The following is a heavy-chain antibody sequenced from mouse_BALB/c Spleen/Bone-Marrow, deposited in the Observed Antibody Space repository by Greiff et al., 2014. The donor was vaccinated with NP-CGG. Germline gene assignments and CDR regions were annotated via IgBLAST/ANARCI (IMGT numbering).Heavy chain of an antibody. CDR2: IDPANGNT. CDR3: EGFGITKEEGYYYAMDY. J-gene: IGHJ4*01. D-gene: IGHD2-4*01. V-gene: IGHV14-3*02. Sequence: EVKLMESGAELVKPGASVKLSCTASGFNIKDTYMHWVKQRPEQGLEWIGRIDPANGNTKYDPKFQGKATITADTSSNTAYLQLSSLTSEDTAVYYCEGFGITKEEGYYYAMDYWGQGTSVTVSS. CDR1: GFNIKDTY.